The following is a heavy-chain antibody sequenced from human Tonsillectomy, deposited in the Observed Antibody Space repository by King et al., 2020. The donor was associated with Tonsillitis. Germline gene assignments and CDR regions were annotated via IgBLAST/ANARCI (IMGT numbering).Heavy chain of an antibody. CDR1: GYSISSAYY. CDR2: IYHSGST. CDR3: ARDSSSFDY. J-gene: IGHJ4*02. Sequence: QLQESGPGLVKPSETLSLTCTVSGYSISSAYYWGWIRQPPGKGLEWIGSIYHSGSTYYNPSLKSRLTMSADTSKNQFSLKLSSVTAADTAVYYCARDSSSFDYGGQGTLFTVSS. D-gene: IGHD6-6*01. V-gene: IGHV4-38-2*02.